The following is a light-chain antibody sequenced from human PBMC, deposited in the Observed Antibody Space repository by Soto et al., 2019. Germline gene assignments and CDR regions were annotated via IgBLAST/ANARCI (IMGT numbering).Light chain of an antibody. CDR3: SSFTTISTLYV. Sequence: QSALTHPASVSESPGQSITISCTGTNSDVGGYNYVSWYQQDPCKTPQLMIYEVSHRPSGVSNRFSGSKSDNTASLTISGLQAEGEPDYYCSSFTTISTLYVFRTETKVTVL. V-gene: IGLV2-14*01. CDR1: NSDVGGYNY. CDR2: EVS. J-gene: IGLJ1*01.